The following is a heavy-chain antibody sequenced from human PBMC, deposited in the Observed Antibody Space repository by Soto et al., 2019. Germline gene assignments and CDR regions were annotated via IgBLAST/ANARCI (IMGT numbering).Heavy chain of an antibody. V-gene: IGHV3-7*05. CDR2: IKQDGSEK. J-gene: IGHJ6*02. D-gene: IGHD3-3*01. Sequence: GGSLRLSCAASGFIFSTYWMSWVRQAPGKGLEWVANIKQDGSEKYYVDSVKGRLTISRDNAKSSLYLQRNSLRAEDTAVYYCARDTGETHYDFWSGYWNGMDVWGQGTTVTVSS. CDR3: ARDTGETHYDFWSGYWNGMDV. CDR1: GFIFSTYW.